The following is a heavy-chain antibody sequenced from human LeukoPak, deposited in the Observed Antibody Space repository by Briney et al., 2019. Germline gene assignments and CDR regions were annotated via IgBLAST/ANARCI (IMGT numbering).Heavy chain of an antibody. CDR2: ISSSGRT. V-gene: IGHV4-61*02. J-gene: IGHJ4*02. CDR3: ATEGGSGWSHF. Sequence: TSETLSLTCTVSGGSISSGSYYWSWIRQPAGKGLEWIGRISSSGRTNYNPSLKSRVTISLDTSNNQFSLKLSSVTAADTAVYYCATEGGSGWSHFWGQGTLVTVSS. D-gene: IGHD6-19*01. CDR1: GGSISSGSYY.